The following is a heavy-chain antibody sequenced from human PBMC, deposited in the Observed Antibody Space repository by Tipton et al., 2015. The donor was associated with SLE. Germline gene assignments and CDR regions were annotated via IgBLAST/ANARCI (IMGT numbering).Heavy chain of an antibody. V-gene: IGHV3-74*01. J-gene: IGHJ5*02. Sequence: GSLRLSCAASGFTFSPYWMHWVRQAPGKGLVWVSRINSDGSSTYYADSVKGRFTISRDNAKNTLYLQMNSLRAEDTAVYYCAGLDDLSHPWGQGTLVTVSS. D-gene: IGHD1-1*01. CDR2: INSDGSST. CDR1: GFTFSPYW. CDR3: AGLDDLSHP.